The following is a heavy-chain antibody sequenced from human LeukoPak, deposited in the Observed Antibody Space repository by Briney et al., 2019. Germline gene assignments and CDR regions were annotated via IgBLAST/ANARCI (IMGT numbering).Heavy chain of an antibody. D-gene: IGHD3-16*01. J-gene: IGHJ3*02. CDR1: GGSISSGDYY. Sequence: PSETLSLTCTVSGGSISSGDYYWSWIRQPPGKGLEWIGYIYYSGSTNYNPSLKSRVTISIDTSKNQFSLKLSSVTAADTAVYYCARGGRSSGRWDMDAFHIWGQGTMVTVSS. V-gene: IGHV4-61*08. CDR2: IYYSGST. CDR3: ARGGRSSGRWDMDAFHI.